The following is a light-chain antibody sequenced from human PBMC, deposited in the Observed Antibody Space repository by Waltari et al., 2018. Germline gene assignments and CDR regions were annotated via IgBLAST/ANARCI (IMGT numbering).Light chain of an antibody. CDR2: GNN. J-gene: IGLJ2*01. CDR1: DSNLGSGYD. V-gene: IGLV1-40*01. CDR3: PSYDNGLDWRLV. Sequence: QSVLTQPPSVSGAPGQRVAISCTGSDSNLGSGYDVNWYQQVPGTAPKVLLYGNNNRPSGVSDRFSGPKACPSASRARPVLQAEDEGHYYWPSYDNGLDWRLVFGGGAKVTVL.